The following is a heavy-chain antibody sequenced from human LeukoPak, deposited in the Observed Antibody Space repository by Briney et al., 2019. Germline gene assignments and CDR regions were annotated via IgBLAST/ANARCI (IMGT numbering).Heavy chain of an antibody. CDR2: IIPIFGTA. J-gene: IGHJ6*03. V-gene: IGHV1-69*05. Sequence: VASVKVSCKASGGTFSSYAISWVRQAPGQGLEWMGRIIPIFGTANYAQKFQGRVTITTDESTSTAYMEPSSLRSEDTAVYYCASAGYYYYYMDVWGKGTTVTVSS. CDR3: ASAGYYYYYMDV. D-gene: IGHD6-13*01. CDR1: GGTFSSYA.